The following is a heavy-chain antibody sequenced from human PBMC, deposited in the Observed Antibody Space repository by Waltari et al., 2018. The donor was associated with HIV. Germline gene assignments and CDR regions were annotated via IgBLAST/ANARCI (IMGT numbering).Heavy chain of an antibody. D-gene: IGHD1-26*01. CDR2: VYYRGST. Sequence: QVQLQESGPGLVKPSQTLSLTCTVPGASTHSGGYYCAWIRQHPEKGLEWIGFVYYRGSTFYNPSFKSRATISGDTSKNQFSLKLTSMTAADTAVYYCARVGYYYFDLWGRGTLVTVSS. V-gene: IGHV4-31*03. CDR1: GASTHSGGYY. J-gene: IGHJ2*01. CDR3: ARVGYYYFDL.